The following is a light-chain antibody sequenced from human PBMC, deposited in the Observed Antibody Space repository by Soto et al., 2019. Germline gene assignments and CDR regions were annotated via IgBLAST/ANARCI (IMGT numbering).Light chain of an antibody. J-gene: IGKJ4*01. CDR3: QQLRMYPST. Sequence: AIRMTQSPSSFSASTGDRVTITCRASQGIGSYLAWFQQKSGTAPQLLIYAASTLQSGIPSRFSGSGSGTDFTLTISCLQSEDFATYYCQQLRMYPSTFSGGTKVEIK. CDR1: QGIGSY. CDR2: AAS. V-gene: IGKV1-8*01.